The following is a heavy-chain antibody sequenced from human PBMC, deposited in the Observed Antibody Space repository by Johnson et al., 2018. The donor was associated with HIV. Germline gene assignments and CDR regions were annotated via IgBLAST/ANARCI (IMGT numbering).Heavy chain of an antibody. D-gene: IGHD2-15*01. CDR2: ISYDGSNK. CDR1: GFMFSSYG. V-gene: IGHV3-30*19. CDR3: ASGRVGGNDAFDI. J-gene: IGHJ3*02. Sequence: QVQLVESGGGVVQPGRSLRLSCAASGFMFSSYGMHWVRQAPGKGLEWVAVISYDGSNKYYADSVKGRFTISRDNSKNTLYLQMNSLRAEDTAVYYCASGRVGGNDAFDIWGQGTMVTVSS.